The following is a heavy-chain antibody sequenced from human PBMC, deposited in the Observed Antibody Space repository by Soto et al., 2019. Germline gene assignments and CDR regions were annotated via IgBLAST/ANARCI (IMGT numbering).Heavy chain of an antibody. Sequence: VQLVESGGGLVQPGVSLRLSCAASGFTFSSYSMNWVRQAPGKGLEWVSSISSSSSYIYYADSVKGRFTISRDNAENSLYLQMTSLRAEDTAVYYCARGVGATGSVYWGQGTLVTVS. D-gene: IGHD1-26*01. V-gene: IGHV3-21*01. CDR3: ARGVGATGSVY. CDR1: GFTFSSYS. J-gene: IGHJ4*02. CDR2: ISSSSSYI.